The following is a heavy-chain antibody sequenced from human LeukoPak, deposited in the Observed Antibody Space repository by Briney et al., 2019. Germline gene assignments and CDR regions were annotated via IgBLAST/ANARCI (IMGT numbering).Heavy chain of an antibody. V-gene: IGHV4-4*07. J-gene: IGHJ6*03. CDR1: GGSISSYY. CDR3: ASGSIYYYYYYMDV. Sequence: SETLSLTCTVSGGSISSYYWSWIRQPAGKGLEWIGRIYTSGSTNYNPSLKSRVTISVDTSKNQFSLKLSSVTAADTAVYYCASGSIYYYYYYMDVWGKGTTVTISS. CDR2: IYTSGST. D-gene: IGHD3-10*01.